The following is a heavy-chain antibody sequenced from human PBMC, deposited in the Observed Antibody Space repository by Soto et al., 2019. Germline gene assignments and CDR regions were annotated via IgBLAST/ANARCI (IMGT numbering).Heavy chain of an antibody. Sequence: ASVKVSCAASGFTFSTYAMSWVRQAPGKGLEWVSAVSGSGGSTFYANSVKGRFTISRDNSINTLYLQMNSPRTEDTAVYFCAHPRGFGVFDAYDIWGQGTMVTVSS. J-gene: IGHJ3*02. CDR2: VSGSGGST. CDR3: AHPRGFGVFDAYDI. D-gene: IGHD3-10*01. CDR1: GFTFSTYA. V-gene: IGHV3-23*01.